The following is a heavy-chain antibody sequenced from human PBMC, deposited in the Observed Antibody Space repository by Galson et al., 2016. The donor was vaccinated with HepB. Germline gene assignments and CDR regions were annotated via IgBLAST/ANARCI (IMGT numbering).Heavy chain of an antibody. CDR3: ATGIVVAGKYYYHYMDC. V-gene: IGHV4-39*01. D-gene: IGHD6-19*01. CDR1: GGSISSDYY. Sequence: SETLSLTCIVSGGSISSDYYWGWIRQPPGRGLEWIGSIYSGEDTYYNPSLKSRVTISVDTSKNQVSLRLDSVTAADTGVYYCATGIVVAGKYYYHYMDCWGKGTTVTVSS. CDR2: IYSGEDT. J-gene: IGHJ6*03.